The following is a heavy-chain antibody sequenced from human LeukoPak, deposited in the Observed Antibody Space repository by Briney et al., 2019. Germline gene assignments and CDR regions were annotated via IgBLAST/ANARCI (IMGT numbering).Heavy chain of an antibody. J-gene: IGHJ4*02. CDR1: GFTFSSYG. V-gene: IGHV3-30*02. CDR2: TPYDGSEK. D-gene: IGHD3-22*01. Sequence: GGSLRLSCAASGFTFSSYGMHWVRQAPGKGLQWVAFTPYDGSEKYYADSVKGRFTISRDNSKNTLYLQMNSLRAEDTAVYYCARRAGDYSHPYDYWGQGTLVTVFS. CDR3: ARRAGDYSHPYDY.